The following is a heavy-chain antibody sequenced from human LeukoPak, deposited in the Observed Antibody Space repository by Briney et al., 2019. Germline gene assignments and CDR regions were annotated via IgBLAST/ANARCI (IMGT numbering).Heavy chain of an antibody. CDR1: GGTFSSYA. Sequence: ASVKVSCKASGGTFSSYAISWVRQAPGQGLEWMGRIIPIFGTANYAQKFQGRVTITTDESTSTAYMELSSLRSEDTAVYYCARDGTTGNYYYMDVWGKGTAVTVSS. J-gene: IGHJ6*03. D-gene: IGHD4-17*01. V-gene: IGHV1-69*05. CDR3: ARDGTTGNYYYMDV. CDR2: IIPIFGTA.